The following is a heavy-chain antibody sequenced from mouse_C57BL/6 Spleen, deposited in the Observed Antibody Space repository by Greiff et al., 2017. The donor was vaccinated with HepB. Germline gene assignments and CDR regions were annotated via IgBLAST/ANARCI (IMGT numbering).Heavy chain of an antibody. CDR2: IWGDGST. Sequence: VKLMESGPGLVAPSQSLSITCTVSGFSLTSYGVSWVRQPPGKGLEWLGVIWGDGSTNYHSALISRLSISKDNSKSQVFLKLNSLQTDDTATYYCAKPFDYDYDEEGYYYAMDYWGQGTSVTVSS. D-gene: IGHD2-4*01. V-gene: IGHV2-3*01. CDR3: AKPFDYDYDEEGYYYAMDY. CDR1: GFSLTSYG. J-gene: IGHJ4*01.